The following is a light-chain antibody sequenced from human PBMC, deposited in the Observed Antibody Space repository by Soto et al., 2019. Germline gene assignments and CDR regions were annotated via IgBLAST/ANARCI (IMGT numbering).Light chain of an antibody. CDR1: SSDVGGYNY. Sequence: QSALTQPASVSGSPGQWITISCTGTSSDVGGYNYVSWYQQHPGKAPKLMIYDVNNRPSGVSNRFSGSKSGNTASLTISGLQAEDEADYYCSSYTSSSTLVFGTGTKVTVL. CDR3: SSYTSSSTLV. V-gene: IGLV2-14*01. J-gene: IGLJ1*01. CDR2: DVN.